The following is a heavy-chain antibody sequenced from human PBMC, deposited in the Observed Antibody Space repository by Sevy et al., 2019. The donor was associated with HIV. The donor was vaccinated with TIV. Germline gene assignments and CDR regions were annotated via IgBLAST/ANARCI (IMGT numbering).Heavy chain of an antibody. CDR3: ARYWGRDGHSIDY. J-gene: IGHJ4*02. CDR2: IWYDGTDK. Sequence: GGSLRLSCATSGLIFSNYAMHWIRQAPGKGLEWVAVIWYDGTDKYYADSVQGRFTISRDNSKNTLYLQMNSLRVEDTAVYYCARYWGRDGHSIDYWGQGTLVTVSS. D-gene: IGHD3-16*01. V-gene: IGHV3-33*01. CDR1: GLIFSNYA.